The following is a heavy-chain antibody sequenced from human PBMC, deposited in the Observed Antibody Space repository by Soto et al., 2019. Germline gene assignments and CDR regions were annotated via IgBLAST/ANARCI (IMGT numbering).Heavy chain of an antibody. CDR1: GGTIGGHC. J-gene: IGHJ5*01. V-gene: IGHV4-4*07. CDR2: IYTRGST. CDR3: VKDKTAVGYAARCRDS. Sequence: TVFGGTIGGHCWRWILQPTGKGLEWIGRIYTRGSTNYNPALKSQVTMSVDTSKNQFSLKLSSVTAADTAVYYCVKDKTAVGYAARCRDS. D-gene: IGHD2-8*01.